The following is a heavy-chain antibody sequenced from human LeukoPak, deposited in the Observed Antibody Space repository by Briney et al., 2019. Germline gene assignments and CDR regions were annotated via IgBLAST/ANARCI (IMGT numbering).Heavy chain of an antibody. J-gene: IGHJ4*02. CDR2: INPSGGST. Sequence: ASVKVSCKASGYTFTGYYMHWVQQAPGQGLEWMGIINPSGGSTSYAQKFQGRVTMTRDTSTSTVYMELSSLRSEDTAVYYCARAQTGTLPYWGQGTLVTVSS. CDR3: ARAQTGTLPY. CDR1: GYTFTGYY. D-gene: IGHD6-13*01. V-gene: IGHV1-46*01.